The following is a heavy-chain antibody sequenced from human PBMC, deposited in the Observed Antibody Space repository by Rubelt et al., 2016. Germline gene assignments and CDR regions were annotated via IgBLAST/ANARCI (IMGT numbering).Heavy chain of an antibody. Sequence: GFTFSSYGIHWVRQVPGKGLEWVAVISYDGSNKYYADSVKGRFTISRDDSKNTLYLQMNSLRIEDTAVYYCARGGVVPAAILDYWGQGTLVTVSS. CDR3: ARGGVVPAAILDY. V-gene: IGHV3-30*03. J-gene: IGHJ4*02. D-gene: IGHD2-2*02. CDR2: ISYDGSNK. CDR1: GFTFSSYG.